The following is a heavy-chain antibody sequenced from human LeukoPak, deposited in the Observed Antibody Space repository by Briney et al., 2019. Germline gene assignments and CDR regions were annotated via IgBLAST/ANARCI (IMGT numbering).Heavy chain of an antibody. J-gene: IGHJ4*02. D-gene: IGHD4-17*01. CDR3: ARGGDYGDYGLYYFDY. V-gene: IGHV3-30-3*01. CDR1: GFTISSYA. CDR2: ISYDGSNK. Sequence: PGRSLRLSCAASGFTISSYAMHWVRQAPGKGLEGVAVISYDGSNKYYADSVKGRFTISRDNSKNTLYLQMNSLRAEDTAVYYCARGGDYGDYGLYYFDYWGQGTLVTVSS.